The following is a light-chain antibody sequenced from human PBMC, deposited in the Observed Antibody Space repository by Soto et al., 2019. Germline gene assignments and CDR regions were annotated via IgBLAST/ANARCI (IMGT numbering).Light chain of an antibody. Sequence: QSVLTQPASVSGSPGQSITISCTGTSSDVGGYKYVSWYQQHPGKAPKFLIYEVSNRPSGVSSRFSGSKSGNTASLTISGLHAEDEADYYCTSKTSSSPYVFGSGTKFTGL. J-gene: IGLJ1*01. CDR1: SSDVGGYKY. V-gene: IGLV2-14*01. CDR2: EVS. CDR3: TSKTSSSPYV.